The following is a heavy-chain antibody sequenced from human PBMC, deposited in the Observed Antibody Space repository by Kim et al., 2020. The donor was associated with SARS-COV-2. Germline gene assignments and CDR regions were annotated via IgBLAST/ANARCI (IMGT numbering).Heavy chain of an antibody. Sequence: YYADSVKGRFTISRDNSKNTLYLQMNSLRAEDTAVYYCANLRIVGDPVPFWGQGTLVTVSS. V-gene: IGHV3-23*01. D-gene: IGHD1-26*01. J-gene: IGHJ4*02. CDR3: ANLRIVGDPVPF.